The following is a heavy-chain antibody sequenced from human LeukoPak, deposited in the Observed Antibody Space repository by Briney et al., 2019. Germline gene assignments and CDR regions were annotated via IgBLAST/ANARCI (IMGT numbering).Heavy chain of an antibody. D-gene: IGHD3-10*01. J-gene: IGHJ4*02. CDR3: AKLTSGSGSSALFDY. Sequence: GGSLRLSCAASGFTFSSYAMSWVRQAPGKGLEWVSAISGSGGSTYYADSVKGRFTNSRDNSKNTLYLQMNSLRAEDTAVYYCAKLTSGSGSSALFDYWGQGTLVTVSS. CDR2: ISGSGGST. V-gene: IGHV3-23*01. CDR1: GFTFSSYA.